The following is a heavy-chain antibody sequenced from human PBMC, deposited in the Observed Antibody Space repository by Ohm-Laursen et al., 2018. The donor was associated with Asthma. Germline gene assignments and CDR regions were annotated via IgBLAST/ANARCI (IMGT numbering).Heavy chain of an antibody. J-gene: IGHJ4*02. D-gene: IGHD1-26*01. Sequence: PSHTLSLTCTVSGASITGAYNHWGCIRQPPGKGLEWVANIFYSGTTFYNPSLKSRVTISRVPSKNQFSLGLSSVTAADTGVYYCARLSYSGTFTGVDYWGQGTLVTVSS. CDR1: GASITGAYNH. V-gene: IGHV4-39*01. CDR3: ARLSYSGTFTGVDY. CDR2: IFYSGTT.